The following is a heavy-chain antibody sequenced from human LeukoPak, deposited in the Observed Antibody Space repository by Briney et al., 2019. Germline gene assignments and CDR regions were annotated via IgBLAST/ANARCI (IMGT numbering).Heavy chain of an antibody. CDR3: ARDVQLWFPTPWCDP. J-gene: IGHJ5*02. Sequence: PGGSLRLSCAASGFTFSSYAMHWVRQAPGKGLEWVAVISYDGSNKYYADSVKGRFTISRDNSKNTLYLQMNSLRAEDTAVYYCARDVQLWFPTPWCDPWGQGTLVTVSS. CDR1: GFTFSSYA. D-gene: IGHD5-18*01. V-gene: IGHV3-30*04. CDR2: ISYDGSNK.